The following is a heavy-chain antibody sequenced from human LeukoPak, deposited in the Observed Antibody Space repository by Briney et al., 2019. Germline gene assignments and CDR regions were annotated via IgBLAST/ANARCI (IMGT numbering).Heavy chain of an antibody. CDR1: GGSISSSSYY. CDR3: ARGPIVVVPAAIRRYFQH. CDR2: INHSGST. Sequence: SETLSLTCTVSGGSISSSSYYWDWIRQPPGKGLEWIGEINHSGSTNYNPSLKSRVTISVDTSKNQFSLKLSSVTAADTAVYYCARGPIVVVPAAIRRYFQHWGQGTLVTVSS. D-gene: IGHD2-2*02. J-gene: IGHJ1*01. V-gene: IGHV4-39*07.